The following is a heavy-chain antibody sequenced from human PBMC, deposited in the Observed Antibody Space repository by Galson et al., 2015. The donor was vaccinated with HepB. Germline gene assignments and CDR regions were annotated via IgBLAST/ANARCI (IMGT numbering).Heavy chain of an antibody. CDR1: GLTFSSYA. CDR2: ISYDGSNK. J-gene: IGHJ4*02. V-gene: IGHV3-30-3*01. Sequence: SLRLSCAASGLTFSSYAMHWVRQAPGKGLEWVASISYDGSNKYYADSVKGRFTISRDNSKSTLYLQMNSLGAEDTAVYYCARDPSGTYYYDYWGQGTLVTVSS. D-gene: IGHD1-26*01. CDR3: ARDPSGTYYYDY.